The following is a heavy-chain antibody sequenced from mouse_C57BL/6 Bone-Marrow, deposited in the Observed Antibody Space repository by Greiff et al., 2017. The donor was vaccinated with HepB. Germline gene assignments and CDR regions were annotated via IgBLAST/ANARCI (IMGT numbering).Heavy chain of an antibody. CDR2: ISSGGDYI. CDR1: GFTFSSYA. V-gene: IGHV5-9-1*02. CDR3: TITTVVDWDFDV. J-gene: IGHJ1*03. D-gene: IGHD1-1*01. Sequence: DVMLVESGEGLVKPGGSLKLSCAASGFTFSSYAMSWVRQTPEKRLEWVAYISSGGDYIYYADTVKGRFTISRDNARNTLYLQMSSLKSEDTAMYYCTITTVVDWDFDVWGTGTTVTVSS.